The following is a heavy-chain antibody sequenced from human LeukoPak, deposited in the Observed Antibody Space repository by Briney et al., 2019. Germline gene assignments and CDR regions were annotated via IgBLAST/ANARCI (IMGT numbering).Heavy chain of an antibody. V-gene: IGHV4-61*08. CDR1: GGSISSGGYS. CDR3: AREGCSSTSCYSDAFDI. Sequence: SETLSLTCAVSGGSISSGGYSWSWIRQPPGKGLEWIGYIYYSGSTNYNPSLKSRVPISVDTSKNQFSLKLSSVTAADTAVYYCAREGCSSTSCYSDAFDIWGQGTMVTVSS. J-gene: IGHJ3*02. D-gene: IGHD2-2*01. CDR2: IYYSGST.